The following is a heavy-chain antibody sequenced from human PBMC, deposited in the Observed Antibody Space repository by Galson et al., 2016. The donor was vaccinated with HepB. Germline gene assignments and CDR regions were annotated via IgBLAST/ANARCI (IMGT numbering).Heavy chain of an antibody. J-gene: IGHJ4*02. CDR3: VGDVGYKIDY. CDR1: GFSFNDYV. Sequence: SLRLSCAASGFSFNDYVMHWVRQAPGKGLVWVSRISHDGNYISYADSVKGRFTISRDNTKNTLFLQMKSLGAEDTAVYYCVGDVGYKIDYWGLGTLVTFSS. D-gene: IGHD5-24*01. V-gene: IGHV3-74*01. CDR2: ISHDGNYI.